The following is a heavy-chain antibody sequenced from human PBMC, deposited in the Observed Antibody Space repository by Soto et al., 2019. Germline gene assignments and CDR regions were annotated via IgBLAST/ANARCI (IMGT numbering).Heavy chain of an antibody. D-gene: IGHD3-3*01. CDR1: VFTFSSDW. V-gene: IGHV3-74*01. CDR3: ASPIFGVIIGY. J-gene: IGHJ4*01. CDR2: VNTDGSST. Sequence: GGSLRLSCAASVFTFSSDWMHWVRQAPGKGLVWVSRVNTDGSSTSYADSVKGRFTISRDNAKNTLYLQMNSLRAEDTAVYYCASPIFGVIIGYWGHGTLVTVSS.